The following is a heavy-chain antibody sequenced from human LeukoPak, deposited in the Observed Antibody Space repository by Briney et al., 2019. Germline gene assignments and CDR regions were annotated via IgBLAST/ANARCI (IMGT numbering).Heavy chain of an antibody. Sequence: GGSLRLSCAASGFTFSSYGMHWVRQAPGKGLEWVSVIWYDGSNKYYADSVKGRFTISRDDSKNALYLQMNSLRAEDTAVYYRARDQAVNYYYGMDVWGKGATVTVSS. CDR1: GFTFSSYG. CDR2: IWYDGSNK. V-gene: IGHV3-33*01. J-gene: IGHJ6*04. D-gene: IGHD6-19*01. CDR3: ARDQAVNYYYGMDV.